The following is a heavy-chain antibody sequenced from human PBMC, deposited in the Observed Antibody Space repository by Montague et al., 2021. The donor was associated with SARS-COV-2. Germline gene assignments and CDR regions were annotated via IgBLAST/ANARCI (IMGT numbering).Heavy chain of an antibody. V-gene: IGHV4-34*01. D-gene: IGHD3-9*01. Sequence: SETLSLTCAVYGRSFSGYFWTWVRQSPGKGLEWIGEIKHTGFTNYNPSLKSRVTISMDTSKNQFSLRLTSVTAADTAVYYCARGEDDITVALVVISSSSYFDSWSRGTPVTVSS. CDR1: GRSFSGYF. CDR3: ARGEDDITVALVVISSSSYFDS. J-gene: IGHJ4*02. CDR2: IKHTGFT.